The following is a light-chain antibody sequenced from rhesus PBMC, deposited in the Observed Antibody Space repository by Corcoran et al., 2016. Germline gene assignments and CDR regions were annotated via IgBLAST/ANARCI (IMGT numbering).Light chain of an antibody. CDR1: YNVNNY. Sequence: DIQMTQSPSSLSASVGDRVTITCRTSYNVNNYLNWYQQKPGKAPKLLIYEASTLQSGVPLRFSGGGPRTDYTFTISSLQPEDVATYYCQHGYGTPLTFGGGTKVEIK. CDR2: EAS. V-gene: IGKV1-74*01. J-gene: IGKJ4*01. CDR3: QHGYGTPLT.